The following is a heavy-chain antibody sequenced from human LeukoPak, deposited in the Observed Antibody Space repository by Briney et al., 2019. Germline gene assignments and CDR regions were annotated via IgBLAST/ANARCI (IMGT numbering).Heavy chain of an antibody. CDR3: ARDFRTSNKRAFDI. V-gene: IGHV3-7*01. D-gene: IGHD1/OR15-1a*01. CDR1: GFTFSSYW. J-gene: IGHJ3*02. CDR2: IKDDGSGR. Sequence: GGSLRLSCAASGFTFSSYWMTWVRQAPGKGLEWVANIKDDGSGRYYVDSVKGRFTISRDDAKNSLYLQMNSLRAEDTAVYYCARDFRTSNKRAFDIWGQGTMVIVSP.